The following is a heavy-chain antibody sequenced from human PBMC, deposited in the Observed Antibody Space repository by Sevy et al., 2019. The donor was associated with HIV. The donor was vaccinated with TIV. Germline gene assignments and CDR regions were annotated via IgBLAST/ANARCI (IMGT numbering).Heavy chain of an antibody. V-gene: IGHV4-38-2*01. J-gene: IGHJ4*02. D-gene: IGHD3-10*01. CDR2: IYHSGST. Sequence: SETLSLTCAVSGYSISSGYYWGWIRQPPGKGLEWIGSIYHSGSTYYNPSLRNRVTISVDTSKNQFSLKLSSVTAADPAVYYCARRGLPQVPLTMGFDYGGRGPRVTVSS. CDR1: GYSISSGYY. CDR3: ARRGLPQVPLTMGFDY.